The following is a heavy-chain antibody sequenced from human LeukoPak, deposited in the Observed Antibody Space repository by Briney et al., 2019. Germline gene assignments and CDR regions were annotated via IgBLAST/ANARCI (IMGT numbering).Heavy chain of an antibody. CDR3: ARDRIEYSSSSCFDY. D-gene: IGHD6-6*01. CDR1: GFTFSSYA. J-gene: IGHJ4*02. CDR2: ISSNGGST. Sequence: GGSLRLSCAASGFTFSSYAMHWVRQAPGKGLEYVSAISSNGGSTYHANSVKGRFTISRDNSKNTLYLQMGSLRAEDMAVYYCARDRIEYSSSSCFDYWGQGTLVTVSS. V-gene: IGHV3-64*01.